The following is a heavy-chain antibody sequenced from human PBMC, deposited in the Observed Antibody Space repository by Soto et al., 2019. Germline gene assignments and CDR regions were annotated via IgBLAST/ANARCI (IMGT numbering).Heavy chain of an antibody. J-gene: IGHJ4*02. Sequence: GGSLRLSCAASGFTFSSYGMHWVRQAPGKGLEWVAVIWYDGSNKYYADSVKGRFTISRDNSKNTLYLQMNSLRAEDSAVYYCARDGAWMYLFDHWGQGTLVTVSS. CDR2: IWYDGSNK. CDR3: ARDGAWMYLFDH. CDR1: GFTFSSYG. D-gene: IGHD5-12*01. V-gene: IGHV3-33*01.